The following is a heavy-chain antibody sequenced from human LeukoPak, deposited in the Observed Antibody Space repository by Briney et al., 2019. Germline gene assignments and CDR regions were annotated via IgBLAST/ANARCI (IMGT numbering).Heavy chain of an antibody. CDR2: IYWDDDK. J-gene: IGHJ4*02. V-gene: IGHV2-5*02. CDR3: AHYSGYDLYSSGWYVY. D-gene: IGHD6-19*01. CDR1: GFSLSTSGVG. Sequence: SGPTLVNPTQTLTLTCTFSGFSLSTSGVGVGWIRQPPGKALEGLAPIYWDDDKRYSPSLKSRPTITKDPYKNQVVLTMTNMDPVDTATYYCAHYSGYDLYSSGWYVYWGQGTLVTVSS.